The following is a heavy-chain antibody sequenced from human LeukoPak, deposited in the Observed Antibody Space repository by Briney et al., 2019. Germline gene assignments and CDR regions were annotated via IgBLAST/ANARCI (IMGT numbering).Heavy chain of an antibody. J-gene: IGHJ3*02. D-gene: IGHD3-3*01. CDR2: IKEDGSEK. Sequence: GGSLRLSCAASGFTFSDYYMSWIRQAPGKGLEWVANIKEDGSEKNYVDSAKGRFTISRDNAKNSLYLQMNNLRAEDTAVYYCASKGGSFTISGEVYNDAFAIWGQGTMVTVSA. CDR1: GFTFSDYY. V-gene: IGHV3-7*01. CDR3: ASKGGSFTISGEVYNDAFAI.